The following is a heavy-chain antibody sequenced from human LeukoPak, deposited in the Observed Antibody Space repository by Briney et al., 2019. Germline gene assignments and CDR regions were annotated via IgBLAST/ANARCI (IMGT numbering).Heavy chain of an antibody. Sequence: SETLSLTCTVSGGSISSSSYYWGWIRQPPGKGLEWIGSIYYSGSTYYNPSLKSRVTISVDTSKNQFSLKLSSVTAADTAVYYCARHDPSGSDRGAPPLTTFDYWGQGTLVTVSS. D-gene: IGHD3-10*01. J-gene: IGHJ4*02. CDR3: ARHDPSGSDRGAPPLTTFDY. CDR1: GGSISSSSYY. CDR2: IYYSGST. V-gene: IGHV4-39*01.